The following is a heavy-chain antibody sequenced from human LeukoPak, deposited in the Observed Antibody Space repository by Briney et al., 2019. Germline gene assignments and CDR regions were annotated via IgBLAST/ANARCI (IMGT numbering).Heavy chain of an antibody. Sequence: GRSLRLSCAASGFTYSSYPRHWVRQAPGKGLEWVAIVSYDRSNKYYADSVKGRFTISRDNSKNTLYLQMNSLRAEDTAVYYCARDQIIVATILDYCYGMDVWGQGTTVAVSS. CDR2: VSYDRSNK. CDR3: ARDQIIVATILDYCYGMDV. D-gene: IGHD5-12*01. V-gene: IGHV3-30-3*01. CDR1: GFTYSSYP. J-gene: IGHJ6*02.